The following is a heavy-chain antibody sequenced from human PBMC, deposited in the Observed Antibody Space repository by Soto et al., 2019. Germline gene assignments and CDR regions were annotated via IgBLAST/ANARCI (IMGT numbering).Heavy chain of an antibody. CDR3: ARWIQLWSPIGRHYRYGDV. V-gene: IGHV4-30-4*01. D-gene: IGHD5-18*01. CDR2: IFYSGST. J-gene: IGHJ6*02. Sequence: QVQLQESGPGLVKPSQTLSLTCTVSGGSISSGDYYWSWIRQPPGKGLEWIGYIFYSGSTYYNPSLKSRVTISVDTSKNQFSLKLTAVTAADTAVYYCARWIQLWSPIGRHYRYGDVWGQGTTVTVSS. CDR1: GGSISSGDYY.